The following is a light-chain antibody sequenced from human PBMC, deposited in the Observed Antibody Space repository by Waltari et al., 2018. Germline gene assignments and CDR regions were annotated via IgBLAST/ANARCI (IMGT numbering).Light chain of an antibody. CDR2: AAS. Sequence: DIQMTQSPSSLSASVGDRVTITCRASQSISSYLNWYQQKPGKAPKLRIYAASRLQSGVPSRFSGSGSGTDFTLTISSLQPEDFATYYCQQSYSTPITFGQGTRLEIK. V-gene: IGKV1-39*01. CDR1: QSISSY. CDR3: QQSYSTPIT. J-gene: IGKJ5*01.